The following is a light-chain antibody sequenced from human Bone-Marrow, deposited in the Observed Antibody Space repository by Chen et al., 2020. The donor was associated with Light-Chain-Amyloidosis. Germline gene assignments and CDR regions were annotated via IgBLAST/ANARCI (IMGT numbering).Light chain of an antibody. V-gene: IGLV2-14*01. Sequence: QSALTQPASVSGSPGQSITISCTGTSSDVGGDNHVSWYQQHPDKAPKLMIYEVTNRPSWVPARFSGSKPDNTASLTISGLPTEDEADYFCSSYTITNTLVFGSGTRVTVL. J-gene: IGLJ1*01. CDR2: EVT. CDR1: SSDVGGDNH. CDR3: SSYTITNTLV.